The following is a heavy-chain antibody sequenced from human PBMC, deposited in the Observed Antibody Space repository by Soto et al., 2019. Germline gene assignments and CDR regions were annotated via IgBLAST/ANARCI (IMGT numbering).Heavy chain of an antibody. CDR2: MYHSGST. CDR1: GGSISSGGYS. D-gene: IGHD1-26*01. CDR3: ATQEVGGSYVYTFDP. J-gene: IGHJ5*02. V-gene: IGHV4-30-2*03. Sequence: SETLSLTCAVSGGSISSGGYSWSWIRQPPGKGLEWIGYMYHSGSTYYNPSLKSRVTISVDTSKNQFSLKLSSVTAADTAVYYCATQEVGGSYVYTFDPWGQGTLVTVSS.